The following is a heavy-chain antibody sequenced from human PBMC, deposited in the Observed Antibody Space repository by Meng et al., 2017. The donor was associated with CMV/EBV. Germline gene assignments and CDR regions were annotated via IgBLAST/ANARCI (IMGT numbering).Heavy chain of an antibody. Sequence: YTFTSYGISWVRQAPGQGLEWMGWISDYNGNTNYAQKLQGRVTMTTDTSTSTAYMELRSLRSDDTAVYYGVRDANECPRGTWYFDLWGRGTLVTVSS. CDR1: YTFTSYG. CDR3: VRDANECPRGTWYFDL. J-gene: IGHJ2*01. CDR2: ISDYNGNT. V-gene: IGHV1-18*01. D-gene: IGHD2-2*01.